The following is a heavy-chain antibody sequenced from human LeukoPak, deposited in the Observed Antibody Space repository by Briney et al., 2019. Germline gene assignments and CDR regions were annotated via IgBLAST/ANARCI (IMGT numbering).Heavy chain of an antibody. J-gene: IGHJ3*02. CDR2: IISDSSAI. V-gene: IGHV3-48*02. D-gene: IGHD6-13*01. CDR3: AREQQLVRGAFDI. Sequence: GGSLRLSCAASGFTFSSYSMNWVRQAPGKGLEWVSFIISDSSAIYYADSVKGRFTISRDNAENSLYLQMNSLRDEDTAVYYCAREQQLVRGAFDIWGQGTMVTVSS. CDR1: GFTFSSYS.